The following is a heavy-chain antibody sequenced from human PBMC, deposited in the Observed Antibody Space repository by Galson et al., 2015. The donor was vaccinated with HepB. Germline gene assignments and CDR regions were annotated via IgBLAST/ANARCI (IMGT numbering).Heavy chain of an antibody. J-gene: IGHJ6*02. CDR1: GFIFSRYD. D-gene: IGHD2-21*01. CDR2: IGTGGDT. CDR3: ARDGGGTGGYYYYGMDV. V-gene: IGHV3-13*04. Sequence: SLRLSCAASGFIFSRYDMHWVRQVPGKGLEWISVIGTGGDTYYSVSVKGRFTISRENAKNSLYLQVNSLRAGDTAVYYCARDGGGTGGYYYYGMDVWGQGTTVTVSS.